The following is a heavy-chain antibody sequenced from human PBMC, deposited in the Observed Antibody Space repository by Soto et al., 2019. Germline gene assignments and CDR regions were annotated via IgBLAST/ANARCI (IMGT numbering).Heavy chain of an antibody. J-gene: IGHJ4*02. Sequence: GGSLRISFASSGFTFSSYWMHWVRQVPGKGLLWVSRIDEYGSTINYADSVKGRFTISRDNARNTLYLEMNSLRAEDTALYYCTRDIGGKGAYWGPGTRVIVSS. CDR3: TRDIGGKGAY. V-gene: IGHV3-74*01. CDR1: GFTFSSYW. D-gene: IGHD3-10*01. CDR2: IDEYGSTI.